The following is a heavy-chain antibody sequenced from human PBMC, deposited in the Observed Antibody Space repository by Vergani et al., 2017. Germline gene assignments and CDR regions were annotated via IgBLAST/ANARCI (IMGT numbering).Heavy chain of an antibody. Sequence: EVHLLESGGGQVEAGGSLRLSCAASGFTFSSYAMSWVRQAPGKGLEWVSAISGSGGSTYYADSVKGRFTISRDNSKNTLYLQMNSLRVEDTGVYYCARARCIETCYMSNWLDSWGQGTLVTVSS. D-gene: IGHD3-9*01. J-gene: IGHJ5*01. CDR1: GFTFSSYA. V-gene: IGHV3-23*01. CDR3: ARARCIETCYMSNWLDS. CDR2: ISGSGGST.